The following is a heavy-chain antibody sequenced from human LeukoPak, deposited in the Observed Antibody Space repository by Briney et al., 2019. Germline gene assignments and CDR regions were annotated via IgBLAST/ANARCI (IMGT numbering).Heavy chain of an antibody. Sequence: ASVKVSCKASGYTFTSYGISWVRQAPGQGLEWMGWISAYNGNTNYAQKFQGRVTMTRDTSISTAYMELSRLRSDDTAVYYCARDKVPSIAARPGPYYFDYWGQGTLVTVSS. J-gene: IGHJ4*02. CDR1: GYTFTSYG. V-gene: IGHV1-18*01. D-gene: IGHD6-6*01. CDR2: ISAYNGNT. CDR3: ARDKVPSIAARPGPYYFDY.